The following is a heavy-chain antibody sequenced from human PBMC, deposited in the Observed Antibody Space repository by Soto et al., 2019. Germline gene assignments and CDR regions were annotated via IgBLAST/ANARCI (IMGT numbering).Heavy chain of an antibody. CDR3: ARRTGSSTYYFDY. CDR2: IDYSGTT. V-gene: IGHV4-39*02. CDR1: GGSISSSIHY. D-gene: IGHD6-6*01. Sequence: ADTLSLTCTVSGGSISSSIHYWGWIRQPPGRGLAWIGIIDYSGTTYYNPSLKSRLTMSVDTSKNHFSLNLSSVTAADTAVYYCARRTGSSTYYFDYWGQGALVTVSS. J-gene: IGHJ4*02.